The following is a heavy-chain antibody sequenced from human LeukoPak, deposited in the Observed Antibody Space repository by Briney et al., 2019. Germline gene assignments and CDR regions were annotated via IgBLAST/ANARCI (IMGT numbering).Heavy chain of an antibody. Sequence: GGSLRLSCAASGFTFSSYAMHWVRQAPGKGLEWVAVISYDGSNKYYADSVKGRFTISRDNSKNTLYLQMNSLRAEDTAVYYCAKDLLELGATTLTPSGYWGQGTLVTVSS. J-gene: IGHJ4*02. V-gene: IGHV3-30*04. CDR2: ISYDGSNK. D-gene: IGHD1-26*01. CDR3: AKDLLELGATTLTPSGY. CDR1: GFTFSSYA.